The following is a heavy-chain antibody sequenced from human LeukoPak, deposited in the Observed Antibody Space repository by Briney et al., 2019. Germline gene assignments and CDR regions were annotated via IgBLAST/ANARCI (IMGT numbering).Heavy chain of an antibody. CDR1: GFSFSSAS. CDR3: ARVGGGRGRGHHAFAM. D-gene: IGHD3-16*01. V-gene: IGHV3-21*04. J-gene: IGHJ3*02. CDR2: IISSSGYI. Sequence: GGSLSLSCAASGFSFSSASMNCVRQPPGGGREWLSSIISSSGYIYYTASRKGRLTISRDTAKNSMYLQMNCLTAADPAVYYCARVGGGRGRGHHAFAMWGRERMVTV.